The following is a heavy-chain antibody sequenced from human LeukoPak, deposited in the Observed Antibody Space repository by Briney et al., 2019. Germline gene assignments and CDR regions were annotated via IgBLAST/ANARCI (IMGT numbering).Heavy chain of an antibody. CDR3: ARGGTTYHGY. V-gene: IGHV3-21*01. CDR1: GFTFSSYS. CDR2: ISSSSSYI. D-gene: IGHD2/OR15-2a*01. J-gene: IGHJ4*02. Sequence: GALRLSCAASGFTFSSYSMNWVRQAPGKGLEWVSSISSSSSYIYYADSVKGRFTISRDNAKNSLYLQMNSLRAEDTAVYYCARGGTTYHGYWGQGTLVTVSS.